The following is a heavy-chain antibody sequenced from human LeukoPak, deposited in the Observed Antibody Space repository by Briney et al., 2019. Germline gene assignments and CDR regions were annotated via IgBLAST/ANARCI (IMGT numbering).Heavy chain of an antibody. D-gene: IGHD3-22*01. CDR2: IYYSGST. J-gene: IGHJ4*02. CDR3: ASYYDSSGXYVDY. V-gene: IGHV4-59*08. Sequence: SETLSLTCTVSGGSLSSYYWSWIRQPPGKGLEWIGYIYYSGSTNYNPSLKSRVTISVDTSKNQFSLKLSSVTAADTAVYYCASYYDSSGXYVDYWGQGTLVTVSS. CDR1: GGSLSSYY.